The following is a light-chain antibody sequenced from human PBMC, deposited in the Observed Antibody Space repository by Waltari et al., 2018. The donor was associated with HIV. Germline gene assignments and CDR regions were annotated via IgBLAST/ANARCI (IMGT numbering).Light chain of an antibody. CDR1: QSVSTY. V-gene: IGKV3-11*01. Sequence: EIVLTQSPATLSLSPGKKPTLSCRASQSVSTYLAWYQQKPGQAPRLLIYDASNRATGIPARFSGSGSGTDFTLTISSLEPEDFAVYYCQLRSNWPPTLTFGQGTKVEIK. J-gene: IGKJ1*01. CDR3: QLRSNWPPTLT. CDR2: DAS.